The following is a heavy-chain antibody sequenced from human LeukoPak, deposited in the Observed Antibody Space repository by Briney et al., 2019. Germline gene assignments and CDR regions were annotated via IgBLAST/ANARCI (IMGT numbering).Heavy chain of an antibody. Sequence: PGGSLRLSCAASGFTFSSYWMSWVRQAPGKGLEWVANIKQDGSEKYYVDSVKGRFTISRDNAKNSLYLQMNSLRAEDTAVYYCARATWYYDILTGYYETLDAFDIWGQGTMVTVPS. CDR2: IKQDGSEK. CDR3: ARATWYYDILTGYYETLDAFDI. D-gene: IGHD3-9*01. V-gene: IGHV3-7*01. J-gene: IGHJ3*02. CDR1: GFTFSSYW.